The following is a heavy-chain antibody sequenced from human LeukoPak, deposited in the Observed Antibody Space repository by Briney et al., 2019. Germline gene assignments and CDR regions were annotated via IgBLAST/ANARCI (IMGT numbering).Heavy chain of an antibody. CDR1: GFTFSNYW. CDR3: AKDTVNSGSSY. J-gene: IGHJ4*02. V-gene: IGHV3-7*03. Sequence: GGSLRLSCAASGFTFSNYWMTWVRQAPGKGLEWVANIKQDGSEKYYVDSVKGRFTISRDNAKNSLYLQMNSLRAADTAVYYCAKDTVNSGSSYWGQGTLVTVSS. CDR2: IKQDGSEK. D-gene: IGHD6-19*01.